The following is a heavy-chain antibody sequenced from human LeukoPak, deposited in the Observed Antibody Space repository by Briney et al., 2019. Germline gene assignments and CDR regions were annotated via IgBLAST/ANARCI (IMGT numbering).Heavy chain of an antibody. CDR2: ISSSSSYI. CDR1: GFTFSSYS. D-gene: IGHD2-21*02. CDR3: ARDRNPYCGGDCYPDY. Sequence: GGSLRLSCAASGFTFSSYSMNWVRQAPGKGLEWVSSISSSSSYIYYADSVKGRFTISRDNAKNSLYLQMNSLRAEDTAVYYCARDRNPYCGGDCYPDYWGQGTLVTVSS. V-gene: IGHV3-21*01. J-gene: IGHJ4*02.